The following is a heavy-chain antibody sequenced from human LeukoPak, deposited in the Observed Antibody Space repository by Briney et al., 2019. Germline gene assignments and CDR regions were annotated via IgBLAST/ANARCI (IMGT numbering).Heavy chain of an antibody. CDR1: GGSISGSSYY. CDR2: IYYSGST. Sequence: SETLSLTCTVSGGSISGSSYYWGWIRQPPGKGLEWIGSIYYSGSTNYNPSLKSRVTISVDTSKNQFSLKLSSVTAADTAVYYCARSHSMGSTDYWGQGTLVTVSS. V-gene: IGHV4-39*07. J-gene: IGHJ4*02. D-gene: IGHD2/OR15-2a*01. CDR3: ARSHSMGSTDY.